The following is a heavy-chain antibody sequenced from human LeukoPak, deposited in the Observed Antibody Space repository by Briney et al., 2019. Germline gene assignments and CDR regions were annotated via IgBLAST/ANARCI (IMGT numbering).Heavy chain of an antibody. V-gene: IGHV3-30*04. CDR2: ISYDGSYK. D-gene: IGHD4-23*01. CDR1: GFTFSSYA. Sequence: GGSLRLSCAASGFTFSSYAMHWVRQAPGKGLEWVAVISYDGSYKDYADSVKGRFTVSRDNSKSTLYLQMNSLRAEDTAVYYCARGARKGDDYGGFLDYWGQGTLVTVSS. CDR3: ARGARKGDDYGGFLDY. J-gene: IGHJ4*02.